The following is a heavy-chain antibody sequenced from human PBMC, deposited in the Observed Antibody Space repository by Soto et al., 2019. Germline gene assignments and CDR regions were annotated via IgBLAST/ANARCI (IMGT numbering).Heavy chain of an antibody. CDR2: IYYSGST. CDR3: ARGGPRDDYSLCY. D-gene: IGHD4-4*01. CDR1: GGSISSSSYY. V-gene: IGHV4-39*01. J-gene: IGHJ4*02. Sequence: SETLSLTCTVSGGSISSSSYYWGWIRQPPGKGLEWIGSIYYSGSTYYNPSLKSRVTMTTDTSTSTAYMELRSLRSDDTAVYYCARGGPRDDYSLCYWGQGTLVTVSS.